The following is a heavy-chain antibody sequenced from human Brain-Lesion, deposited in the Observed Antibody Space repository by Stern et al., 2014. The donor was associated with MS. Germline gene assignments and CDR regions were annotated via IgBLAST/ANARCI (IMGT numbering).Heavy chain of an antibody. CDR3: ARGAGVFDS. CDR1: GGSIGRSSYY. Sequence: VQLLESGPGLVKPSETLSLTCTVSGGSIGRSSYYWGWIRQPPGKGLEWIGNIFYTGSTFYDPFLQSRVTISVDTSHNHFSLSLNSVTAADTAVYYCARGAGVFDSWGQGTLVTVSP. D-gene: IGHD6-19*01. CDR2: IFYTGST. J-gene: IGHJ4*02. V-gene: IGHV4-39*02.